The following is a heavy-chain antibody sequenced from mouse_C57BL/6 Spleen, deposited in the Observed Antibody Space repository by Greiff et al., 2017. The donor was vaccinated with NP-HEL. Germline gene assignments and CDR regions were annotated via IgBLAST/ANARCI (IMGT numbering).Heavy chain of an antibody. Sequence: EVQRVESGPGLVKPSQSLSLTCSVTGYSITSGYYWNWIRQFPGNKLEWMGYISYDGSNNYNPSLKNRISITRDTSKNQFFLKLNSVTTEDTATYYCARGPPYYAMDYWGQGTSVTVSS. CDR1: GYSITSGYY. CDR3: ARGPPYYAMDY. J-gene: IGHJ4*01. V-gene: IGHV3-6*01. CDR2: ISYDGSN.